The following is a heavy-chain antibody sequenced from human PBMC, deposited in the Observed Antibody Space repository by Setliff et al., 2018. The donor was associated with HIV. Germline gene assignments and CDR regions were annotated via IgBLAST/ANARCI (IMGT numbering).Heavy chain of an antibody. CDR2: ISSTSDYI. D-gene: IGHD1-26*01. CDR3: ARDGGVIVGAVTVNYYGMDV. Sequence: LRLSCAASRFTFSDYYMTWIRQAPGKGLEWVSSISSTSDYIYYADSVKGRFTISRDNAKNSPYLQMNSLRAEDTAVYYCARDGGVIVGAVTVNYYGMDVWGQGTTVTVSS. V-gene: IGHV3-11*06. J-gene: IGHJ6*02. CDR1: RFTFSDYY.